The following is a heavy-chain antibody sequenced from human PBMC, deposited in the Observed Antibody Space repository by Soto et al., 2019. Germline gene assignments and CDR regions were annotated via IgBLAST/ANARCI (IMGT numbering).Heavy chain of an antibody. V-gene: IGHV3-11*01. D-gene: IGHD1-1*01. CDR1: GFTFSDHY. CDR2: ISSSGSTI. CDR3: ARGGYNWKDMYAFDI. Sequence: GGSLRLSCTASGFTFSDHYMSWIRQAPGKGLEWVSYISSSGSTIYYADSVKGRFTISRDNAKNSLYLQMTSLRAEDTAVYYCARGGYNWKDMYAFDIWGQGTMVTVSS. J-gene: IGHJ3*02.